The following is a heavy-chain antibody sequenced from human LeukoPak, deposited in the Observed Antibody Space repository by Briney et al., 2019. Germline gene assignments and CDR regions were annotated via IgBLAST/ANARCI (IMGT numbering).Heavy chain of an antibody. CDR3: ARVNYDFWSGYSYYYYYYMDV. V-gene: IGHV3-21*01. Sequence: GGSLRLSCAASGFPFSSYSMNWVRQAPGKGLEWVSSISSSSSYIYYADSVKGRFTISRDNAKNSLYLQMNSLRAEDTAVYYCARVNYDFWSGYSYYYYYYMDVWGKGTTVTVSS. D-gene: IGHD3-3*01. CDR2: ISSSSSYI. CDR1: GFPFSSYS. J-gene: IGHJ6*03.